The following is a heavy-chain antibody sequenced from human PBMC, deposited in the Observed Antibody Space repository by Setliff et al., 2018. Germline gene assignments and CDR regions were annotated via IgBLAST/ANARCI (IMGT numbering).Heavy chain of an antibody. V-gene: IGHV4-59*08. CDR2: IDYSGST. CDR3: ARQVSWFDP. J-gene: IGHJ5*02. CDR1: GGSITSHY. Sequence: SETLSLTCSVSGGSITSHYWSWIRQSPGKGLEWIGYIDYSGSTNYNPSLKSRVTISVDTSKNQFSLKLSSVTAADTAVYYCARQVSWFDPWGQGTLVTVSS.